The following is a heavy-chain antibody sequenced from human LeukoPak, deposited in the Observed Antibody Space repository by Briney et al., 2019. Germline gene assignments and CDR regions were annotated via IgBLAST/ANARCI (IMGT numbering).Heavy chain of an antibody. D-gene: IGHD1-26*01. CDR3: ARARVGATLQYYFDY. CDR1: GGSITNYY. Sequence: PSETLSLTCTVSGGSITNYYWSWIRQLPGKGLEWIGYIHYSGSTKYNPSLESRVTMSRDTSKNQFSLKLRSVTAADTAVYYCARARVGATLQYYFDYWGQGTLVSVSS. J-gene: IGHJ4*02. CDR2: IHYSGST. V-gene: IGHV4-59*12.